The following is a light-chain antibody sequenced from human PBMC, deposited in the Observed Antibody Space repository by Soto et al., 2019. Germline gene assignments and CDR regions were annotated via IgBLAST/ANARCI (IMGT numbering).Light chain of an antibody. CDR2: EVT. V-gene: IGLV2-14*01. J-gene: IGLJ1*01. CDR3: ASLTTTNFV. CDR1: SSDVGAYNL. Sequence: QAVLTQPASVSGSPGQSTTISCTGTSSDVGAYNLVSWYQHLPDKAPKLIISEVTNRPSGVSDRFSGSKSGNTASLTISGLQAEDEADYYCASLTTTNFVFGSGTKLTVL.